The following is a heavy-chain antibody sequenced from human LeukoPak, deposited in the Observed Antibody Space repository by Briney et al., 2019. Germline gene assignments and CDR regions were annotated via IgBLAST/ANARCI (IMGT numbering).Heavy chain of an antibody. Sequence: SETLSLTCTVSGGSISSGGYYWSWIRQPPGKGLEGIGYIYHSGSTYYNPSLKSRVTISVDRSKNQFSLKLSSVTAADTAVYYCARVMQQSARMVDYWGQGTLVTVSS. CDR2: IYHSGST. D-gene: IGHD6-13*01. CDR1: GGSISSGGYY. V-gene: IGHV4-30-2*01. CDR3: ARVMQQSARMVDY. J-gene: IGHJ4*02.